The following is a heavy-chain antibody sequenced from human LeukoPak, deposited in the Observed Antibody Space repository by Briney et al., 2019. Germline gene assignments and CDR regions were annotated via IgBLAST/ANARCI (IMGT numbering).Heavy chain of an antibody. J-gene: IGHJ5*01. Sequence: GSVKVPCKASGYTFNTYGITWVRQAPGQGLEWMGWISPYNGDTHYAQKFQDRVTMTTDTSTSTAYMDLRSLGFDDTAVYYCARDKAFLGYYDTSGYFQQWFDSWGQGTLVTVSS. D-gene: IGHD3-22*01. V-gene: IGHV1-18*04. CDR3: ARDKAFLGYYDTSGYFQQWFDS. CDR2: ISPYNGDT. CDR1: GYTFNTYG.